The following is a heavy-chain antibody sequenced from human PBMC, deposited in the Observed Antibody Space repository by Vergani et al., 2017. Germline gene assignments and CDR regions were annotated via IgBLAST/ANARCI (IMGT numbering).Heavy chain of an antibody. D-gene: IGHD6-13*01. CDR2: FYTGGGT. J-gene: IGHJ6*02. Sequence: QVQLQESGPGLVRPSQTLSLTCTVSGRSISSGSYYWSWLRPPAGKGLDWIGRFYTGGGTCDNPSLKSLVIISVDTSKKQFSLQMSSMSAADTADYYWARDPLYSTTWPFLLLDMDFWGQGTTVTVSS. CDR3: ARDPLYSTTWPFLLLDMDF. CDR1: GRSISSGSYY. V-gene: IGHV4-61*02.